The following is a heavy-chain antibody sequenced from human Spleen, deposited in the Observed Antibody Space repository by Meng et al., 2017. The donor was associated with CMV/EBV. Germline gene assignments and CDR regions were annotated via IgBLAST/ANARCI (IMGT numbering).Heavy chain of an antibody. J-gene: IGHJ4*02. D-gene: IGHD6-13*01. CDR3: ASHIAAAGTGY. Sequence: VPLHPWGAGLVEASETLSLTAAVYGAFYSGYCWSWLRQPPGKGLEWIGEINHSGSTNYTPSLKSRVTISVDTSKTHFSLKLSSVTAADTAVYYCASHIAAAGTGYWGQGTLVTVSS. V-gene: IGHV4-34*01. CDR2: INHSGST. CDR1: GAFYSGYC.